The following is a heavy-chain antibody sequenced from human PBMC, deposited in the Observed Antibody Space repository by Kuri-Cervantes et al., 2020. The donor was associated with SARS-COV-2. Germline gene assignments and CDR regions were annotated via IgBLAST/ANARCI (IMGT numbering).Heavy chain of an antibody. D-gene: IGHD6-13*01. J-gene: IGHJ4*02. Sequence: ESLKISCTVSGGSISSYYWSWIRQPPGKGLEWIGYIYYSGSTNYNPSLKSRVTISVDTSKNQFSLKLSSVTAADTAVYYCARLYSSSRYGSLGKQIDYWGQGTLVTVSS. CDR2: IYYSGST. CDR1: GGSISSYY. CDR3: ARLYSSSRYGSLGKQIDY. V-gene: IGHV4-59*12.